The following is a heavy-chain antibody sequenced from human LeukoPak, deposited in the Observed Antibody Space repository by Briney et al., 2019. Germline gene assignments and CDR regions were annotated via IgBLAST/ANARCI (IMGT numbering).Heavy chain of an antibody. CDR2: IRYDGSNK. Sequence: GRSLRLSCAASGFTFSSYAMHWVRQAPGRGLEWVALIRYDGSNKYYADSVKGRFTISRDNSKNTLYLQMNSLRAEDTAVYYCAKLSSNWFDSWGQGTLVTVSS. J-gene: IGHJ5*02. CDR3: AKLSSNWFDS. V-gene: IGHV3-30*02. D-gene: IGHD3-3*02. CDR1: GFTFSSYA.